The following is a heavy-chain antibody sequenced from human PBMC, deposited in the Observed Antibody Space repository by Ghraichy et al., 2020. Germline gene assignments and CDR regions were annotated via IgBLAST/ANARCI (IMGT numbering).Heavy chain of an antibody. D-gene: IGHD2-8*02. V-gene: IGHV4-59*01. CDR2: IYYSGST. Sequence: SETLSLTCTVSGGSISTYYWNWIRQTPGKGLEWIGYIYYSGSTNNNPSLKSRLIMSVDTSKNQFSLKLTSVTAADTAVYFCARGYVGWVTGHDVYFDYWGQGILVTVSS. CDR3: ARGYVGWVTGHDVYFDY. CDR1: GGSISTYY. J-gene: IGHJ4*02.